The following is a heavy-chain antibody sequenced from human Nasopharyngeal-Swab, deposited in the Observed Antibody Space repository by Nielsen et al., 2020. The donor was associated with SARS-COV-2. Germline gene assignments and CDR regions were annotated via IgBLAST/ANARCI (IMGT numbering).Heavy chain of an antibody. D-gene: IGHD5/OR15-5a*01. V-gene: IGHV1-69*13. CDR1: GGTFSRHG. CDR3: ARGTVDIVSTVRPYTY. CDR2: IIPIFGTA. Sequence: VKVSCKASGGTFSRHGISWVRQAPGQGLEWMGGIIPIFGTANYAQKFQGRVTITADESTSTVYMELSSLRSEDTAIYYCARGTVDIVSTVRPYTYWGQGTLVTVSS. J-gene: IGHJ4*02.